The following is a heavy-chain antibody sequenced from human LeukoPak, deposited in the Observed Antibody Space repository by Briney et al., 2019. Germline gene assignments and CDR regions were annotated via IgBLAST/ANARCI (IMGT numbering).Heavy chain of an antibody. CDR2: ISGSGGST. CDR1: GFTFSSYA. Sequence: PGGSLRLSCAASGFTFSSYAMSWVRQAPGKGLEWVSAISGSGGSTYYADSVKGRFTISRDNSKNTLYLQMNSLRAEDTAVYYCAKDVICSNYVMNLGGVDYWGQGTLVTVSS. CDR3: AKDVICSNYVMNLGGVDY. V-gene: IGHV3-23*01. D-gene: IGHD4-11*01. J-gene: IGHJ4*02.